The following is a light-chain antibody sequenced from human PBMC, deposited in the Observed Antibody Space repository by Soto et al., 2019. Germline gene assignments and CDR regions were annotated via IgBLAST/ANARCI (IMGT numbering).Light chain of an antibody. V-gene: IGKV1-39*01. CDR3: QHMRT. CDR1: QSISSY. Sequence: DIQMTQSPSSLSASVGDRVTITCRASQSISSYLNWYQQKPGKAPKLLIYAASSLQSGVPSRFSGSGFGTEFSLTISSLQPDDFGSYYCQHMRTFGQGTKVEMK. J-gene: IGKJ1*01. CDR2: AAS.